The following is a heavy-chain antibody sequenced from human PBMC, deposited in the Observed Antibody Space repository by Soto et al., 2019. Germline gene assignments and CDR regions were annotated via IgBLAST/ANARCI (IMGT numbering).Heavy chain of an antibody. J-gene: IGHJ4*02. CDR2: ITPIYPTT. V-gene: IGHV1-69*15. CDR1: GGTFYTYT. CDR3: ARIPRYSFPTSDDLDS. D-gene: IGHD5-18*01. Sequence: QVQLVQSGAEVRKPGSSVQVSCKASGGTFYTYTFSWVRQAPGQGLEWMGSITPIYPTTNYAEKFQGRLTVTADGSRNTAYMELNSLTSEDTAVYYCARIPRYSFPTSDDLDSWGQGALGTVSS.